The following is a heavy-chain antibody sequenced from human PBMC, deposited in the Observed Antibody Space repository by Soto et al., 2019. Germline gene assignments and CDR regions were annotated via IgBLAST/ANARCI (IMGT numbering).Heavy chain of an antibody. Sequence: GASVKVSCKASGGTFSSYAISWVRQAPGQGLEWMGGIIPIFGTANYAQKFQGRVTITADESTSTAYMELSSLRSEDTAVYYCARVLLPVYDSSGSEAHFDYWGQGTLVTVSS. CDR3: ARVLLPVYDSSGSEAHFDY. V-gene: IGHV1-69*13. D-gene: IGHD3-22*01. CDR2: IIPIFGTA. CDR1: GGTFSSYA. J-gene: IGHJ4*02.